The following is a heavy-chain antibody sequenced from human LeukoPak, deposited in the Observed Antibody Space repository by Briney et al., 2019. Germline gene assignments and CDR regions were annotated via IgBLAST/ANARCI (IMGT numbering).Heavy chain of an antibody. J-gene: IGHJ6*04. CDR2: IYYSGNT. V-gene: IGHV4-59*01. CDR3: AKFTHYHGMDV. CDR1: GGSISSYY. Sequence: SETLSLTRTVSGGSISSYYWSWIRQPPGKGLAWIGYIYYSGNTNYNPSLKSRVTISVDTSKNQFSLKLSSVTAADTAVYYCAKFTHYHGMDVWGKGTTVTVSS.